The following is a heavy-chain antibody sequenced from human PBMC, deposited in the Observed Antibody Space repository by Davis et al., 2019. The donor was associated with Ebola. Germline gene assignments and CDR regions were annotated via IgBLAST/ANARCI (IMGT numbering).Heavy chain of an antibody. D-gene: IGHD5-18*01. Sequence: ASVKVSCKASGYTFTSYGISWVRQAPGQGLEWMGWISAYNGNTNYAQKLQGRVTMTTDTSTSTAYMELRSLRSDDTAVYYCARGLEDTAMVILFYFDYWGQGTLVTVSS. V-gene: IGHV1-18*04. CDR1: GYTFTSYG. J-gene: IGHJ4*02. CDR3: ARGLEDTAMVILFYFDY. CDR2: ISAYNGNT.